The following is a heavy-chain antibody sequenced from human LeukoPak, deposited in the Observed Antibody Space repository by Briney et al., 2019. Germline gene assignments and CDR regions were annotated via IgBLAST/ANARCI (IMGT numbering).Heavy chain of an antibody. Sequence: PGGSLRLSCAASGFTVSSNGMTWVRQAPGKGLEWVSAISNSGGSTYFADSMKGRFTISRDNSINTLYLQMNSLRADDTAVYYCAKGVSTPGTSGKYVLYVWLQGTTVTVSS. CDR2: ISNSGGST. CDR3: AKGVSTPGTSGKYVLYV. V-gene: IGHV3-23*01. J-gene: IGHJ6*02. CDR1: GFTVSSNG. D-gene: IGHD3-10*01.